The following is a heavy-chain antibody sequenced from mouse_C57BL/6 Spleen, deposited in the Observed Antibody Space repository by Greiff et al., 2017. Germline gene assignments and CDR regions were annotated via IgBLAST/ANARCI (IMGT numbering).Heavy chain of an antibody. Sequence: QVQLQQSGAELVKPGASVTISCKASGYAFSSYWMNWLKQRPGKGLEWIGQIYPGDGDTNYNGKFKGKATLTADKSSSTAYMQLSSLTSEDSAVYFCARWDYGSSWYFDVWGTGTTVTGAS. V-gene: IGHV1-80*01. CDR3: ARWDYGSSWYFDV. CDR2: IYPGDGDT. CDR1: GYAFSSYW. D-gene: IGHD1-1*01. J-gene: IGHJ1*03.